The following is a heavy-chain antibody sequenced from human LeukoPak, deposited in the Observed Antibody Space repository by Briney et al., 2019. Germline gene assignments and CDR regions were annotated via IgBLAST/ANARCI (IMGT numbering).Heavy chain of an antibody. D-gene: IGHD3-16*01. J-gene: IGHJ4*02. V-gene: IGHV4-59*08. CDR1: GGSISSYY. CDR2: IYYSWST. Sequence: SETLSLTCTVSGGSISSYYWSWIRQPPGKGLEWIGYIYYSWSTNYNPSLKSRVTISVDTSKNQFSLKLSSVTAADTAVYYCARGGGQFDYWGQGTLVTVSS. CDR3: ARGGGQFDY.